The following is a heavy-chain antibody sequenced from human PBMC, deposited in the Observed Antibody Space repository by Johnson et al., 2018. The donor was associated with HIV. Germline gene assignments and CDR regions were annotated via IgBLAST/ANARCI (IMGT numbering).Heavy chain of an antibody. D-gene: IGHD1-26*01. Sequence: MQLVESGGGLVQPGGSLRLSCAASGFTFSSYWMHWVRQAPGKGLVWVSVIDSAGGTKYADSVTGRFIISRDNSKNTLYLQMNSLRAEDTAVYYCARTISSYQGAFDIWGQGTMVTVSS. CDR1: GFTFSSYW. J-gene: IGHJ3*02. V-gene: IGHV3-66*01. CDR2: IDSAGGT. CDR3: ARTISSYQGAFDI.